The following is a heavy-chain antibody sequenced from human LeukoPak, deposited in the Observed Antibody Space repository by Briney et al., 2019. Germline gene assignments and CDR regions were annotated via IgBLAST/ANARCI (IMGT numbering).Heavy chain of an antibody. CDR2: IIPIFGTA. D-gene: IGHD3-22*01. CDR1: GGTFSSYA. V-gene: IGHV1-69*05. Sequence: SVEVSCKASGGTFSSYAISWVRQAPGQGLEWMGGIIPIFGTANYAQKFQGRVTITTDESTSTAYMELSSLRSEDTAVYYCARADYYDSSGYYSDYWGQGTLVTVSS. CDR3: ARADYYDSSGYYSDY. J-gene: IGHJ4*02.